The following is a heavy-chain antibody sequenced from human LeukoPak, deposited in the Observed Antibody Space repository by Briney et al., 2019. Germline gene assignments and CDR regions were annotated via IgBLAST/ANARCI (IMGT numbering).Heavy chain of an antibody. CDR3: TRGDTGVDY. V-gene: IGHV3-49*04. Sequence: GGSLRLSCTPSGFTFGDYAMSWVRQAPGKGLEGVGFIRSKAYGGTTEYAASVKGRFTISRDDSESIAYLQMNSLKTEDTAVYYCTRGDTGVDYWGQGTLVTVSS. J-gene: IGHJ4*02. CDR2: IRSKAYGGTT. D-gene: IGHD3-10*01. CDR1: GFTFGDYA.